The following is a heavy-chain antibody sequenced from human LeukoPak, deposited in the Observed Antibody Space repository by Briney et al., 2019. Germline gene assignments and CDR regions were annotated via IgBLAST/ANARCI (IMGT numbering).Heavy chain of an antibody. D-gene: IGHD3-16*01. Sequence: SETLSLTRTVSGGSISSYYWSWIRQPPGKGLEWIGYIYYSGSTNYNPSLKSRVTISVDTSKNQFSLKLSSVTAADTAVYYCASLTFYGGYFDYWGQGTLVTVSS. CDR1: GGSISSYY. CDR3: ASLTFYGGYFDY. V-gene: IGHV4-59*01. J-gene: IGHJ4*02. CDR2: IYYSGST.